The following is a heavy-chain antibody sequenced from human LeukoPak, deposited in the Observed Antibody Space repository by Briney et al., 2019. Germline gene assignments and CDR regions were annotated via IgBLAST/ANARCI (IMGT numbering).Heavy chain of an antibody. J-gene: IGHJ6*03. D-gene: IGHD3-10*01. Sequence: ASVKVSCKASGYTFTSYGISWVRQAPGQGLEWMGWISAYNGNTNYAQKLQGRVTMTTDTSTSTAYMELRSLRSDDTAVYYCARAYLWFGAYYYMDVWGKGTTVTVSS. V-gene: IGHV1-18*01. CDR3: ARAYLWFGAYYYMDV. CDR2: ISAYNGNT. CDR1: GYTFTSYG.